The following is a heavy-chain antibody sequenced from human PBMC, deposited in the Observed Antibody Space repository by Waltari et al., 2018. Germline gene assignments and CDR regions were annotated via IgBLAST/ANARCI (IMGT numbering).Heavy chain of an antibody. Sequence: QLQLQESGPGLVKPSETLSLTCTVSGGSISSSSYYWGWIRQPPGKGLEWIGSIYYSGSTYYNPSLKSRVTISVDTSKNQFSLKLSSVTAADTAVYYCARGRIVGATHVDYWGQGTLVTVSS. J-gene: IGHJ4*02. CDR1: GGSISSSSYY. CDR2: IYYSGST. D-gene: IGHD1-26*01. V-gene: IGHV4-39*07. CDR3: ARGRIVGATHVDY.